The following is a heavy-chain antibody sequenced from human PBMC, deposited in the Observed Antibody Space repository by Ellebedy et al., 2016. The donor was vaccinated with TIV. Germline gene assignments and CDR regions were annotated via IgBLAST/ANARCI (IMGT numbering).Heavy chain of an antibody. CDR1: GGSFSGYY. CDR3: AKWCSGEICQNAFEI. V-gene: IGHV4-34*01. D-gene: IGHD2-15*01. CDR2: INHSGST. J-gene: IGHJ3*02. Sequence: SETLSLTCAVYGGSFSGYYWSWIRQPPGKGLEWIGEINHSGSTNYNPSLKSRVTISVDTSKNQFSLKLSSVTAADTAVYYCAKWCSGEICQNAFEIWGQGTKVTVSS.